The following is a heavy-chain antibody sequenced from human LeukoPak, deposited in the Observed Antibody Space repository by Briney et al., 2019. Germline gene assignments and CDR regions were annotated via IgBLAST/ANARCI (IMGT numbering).Heavy chain of an antibody. D-gene: IGHD4/OR15-4a*01. CDR1: GFTVTNNY. CDR3: ATRVPPPYTWLDP. V-gene: IGHV3-53*01. Sequence: GGSLRLSCAASGFTVTNNYMSWVRQAPGKGLEWVSVIYSGGRTYYADSVKGRFTISRDSSKNTLYLQMNSLRAEDTAVYYCATRVPPPYTWLDPWGQGTLVTVSS. J-gene: IGHJ5*02. CDR2: IYSGGRT.